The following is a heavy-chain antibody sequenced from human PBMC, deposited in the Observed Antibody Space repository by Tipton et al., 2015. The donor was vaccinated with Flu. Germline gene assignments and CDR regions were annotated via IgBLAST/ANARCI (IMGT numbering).Heavy chain of an antibody. CDR1: GFAFSSYE. D-gene: IGHD3-22*01. CDR3: ARVGYYYDSSGYNYLDY. J-gene: IGHJ4*02. V-gene: IGHV3-66*02. CDR2: IYSNNNT. Sequence: QLVQSGGALVQPGGSLTLACAASGFAFSSYEVSWVRLAPGKGLEWVSVIYSNNNTDYADSVKGRFAISRDNSKNTLYLQMNSLRPDDTALYYCARVGYYYDSSGYNYLDYWGQGTLVTVSA.